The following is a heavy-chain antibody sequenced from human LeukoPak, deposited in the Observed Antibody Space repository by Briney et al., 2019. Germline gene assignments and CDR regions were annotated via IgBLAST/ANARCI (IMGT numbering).Heavy chain of an antibody. CDR1: GFTFSSYG. CDR2: IRYDGSNK. D-gene: IGHD6-19*01. Sequence: GRSLRLSCAASGFTFSSYGMHWVRQAPGKGLEWVAFIRYDGSNKYYADSVKGRFTISRDNSKNTLYLQMNSLRAEDTAVYYCAKEAPPVALTKYFQHWGQGTLVTVSS. CDR3: AKEAPPVALTKYFQH. J-gene: IGHJ1*01. V-gene: IGHV3-30*02.